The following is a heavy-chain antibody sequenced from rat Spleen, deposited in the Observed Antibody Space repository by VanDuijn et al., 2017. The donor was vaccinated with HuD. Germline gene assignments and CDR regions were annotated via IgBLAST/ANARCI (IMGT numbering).Heavy chain of an antibody. CDR1: GFTFSNYY. V-gene: IGHV5-25*01. Sequence: EVQLVESGGGLVQPGRSMKLSCAALGFTFSNYYMAWIRQAPGKGLEWVASIAVTGGDTYYPDSVKGRFTISRDNAKSTLYLQMNSLRSEDTATYYCTAGGGYWDYWGQGVMVTVSS. D-gene: IGHD1-11*01. CDR3: TAGGGYWDY. J-gene: IGHJ2*01. CDR2: IAVTGGDT.